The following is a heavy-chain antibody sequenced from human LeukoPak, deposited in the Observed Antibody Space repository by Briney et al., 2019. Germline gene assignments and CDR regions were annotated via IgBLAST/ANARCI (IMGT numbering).Heavy chain of an antibody. D-gene: IGHD5-18*01. CDR2: IYSGGTT. CDR1: GFTVNTNC. Sequence: QAGGSLRLSCAASGFTVNTNCMTWVRQAPGKGLEWVSTIYSGGTTYYADSVMGRFTISRHNSRNTLYLQMNSLRAEDTAVYYCARVDTVMAYYFDLWGQGTLVTVSS. V-gene: IGHV3-53*04. CDR3: ARVDTVMAYYFDL. J-gene: IGHJ4*02.